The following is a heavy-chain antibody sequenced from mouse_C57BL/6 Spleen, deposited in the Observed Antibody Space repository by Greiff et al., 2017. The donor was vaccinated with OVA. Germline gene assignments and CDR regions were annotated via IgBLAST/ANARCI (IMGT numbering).Heavy chain of an antibody. CDR3: ARQGYGTWYFDV. D-gene: IGHD2-10*02. CDR1: GFTFSSYG. Sequence: EVQLQESGGDLVKPGGSLKLSCAASGFTFSSYGMSWVRQTPDKRLEWVATISSGGSYTYYPDSVKGRFTISRDNAKNTLYLQMSSLKSEDTAMYYCARQGYGTWYFDVWGTGTTVTVSS. V-gene: IGHV5-6*01. J-gene: IGHJ1*03. CDR2: ISSGGSYT.